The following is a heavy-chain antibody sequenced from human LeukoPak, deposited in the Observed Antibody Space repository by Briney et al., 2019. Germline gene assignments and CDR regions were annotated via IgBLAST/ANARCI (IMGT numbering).Heavy chain of an antibody. Sequence: ASVKVSCKASGGTFSSYAISWVRQAPGQGLEWMGGIIPIFGTANYAQKFQGRVTITADKSTSTAYMELSSLRSEDTAVYYCARASIKGGYSYGYSYYYYYMDVWGKGTTVTVSS. V-gene: IGHV1-69*06. D-gene: IGHD5-18*01. CDR1: GGTFSSYA. CDR3: ARASIKGGYSYGYSYYYYYMDV. CDR2: IIPIFGTA. J-gene: IGHJ6*03.